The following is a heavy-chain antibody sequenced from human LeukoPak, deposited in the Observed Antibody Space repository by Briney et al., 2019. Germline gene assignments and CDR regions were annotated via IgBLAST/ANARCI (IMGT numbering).Heavy chain of an antibody. CDR1: GFTVSNNY. Sequence: PGGSLRLSCAASGFTVSNNYMSWVRQAPGKGLEWVSIIYSGGSTFYADSVKGRFTISRDISKNTLYLQMNSLRDEDTAVYYCVRVSLLTPYYFDYWGQGTLVTVSS. CDR2: IYSGGST. D-gene: IGHD2-15*01. CDR3: VRVSLLTPYYFDY. J-gene: IGHJ4*02. V-gene: IGHV3-53*01.